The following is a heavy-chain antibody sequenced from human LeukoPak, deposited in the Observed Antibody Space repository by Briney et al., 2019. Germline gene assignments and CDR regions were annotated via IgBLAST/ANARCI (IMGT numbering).Heavy chain of an antibody. D-gene: IGHD5-12*01. CDR1: GFTFSSYG. Sequence: GRSLRLSCAASGFTFSSYGMHWVRQAPGKGLEWVAVIWYDGSNKYYGDSVKGRFTISRDNSKKTLYLQMNSLRVEDTAVYYCARVRGIVATRNWFDPWGQGTLVTVSS. J-gene: IGHJ5*02. V-gene: IGHV3-33*01. CDR2: IWYDGSNK. CDR3: ARVRGIVATRNWFDP.